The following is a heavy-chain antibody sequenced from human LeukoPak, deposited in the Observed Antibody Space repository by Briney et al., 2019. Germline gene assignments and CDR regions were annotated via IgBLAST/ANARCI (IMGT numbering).Heavy chain of an antibody. J-gene: IGHJ4*02. CDR3: VRWDRRGSGSCSFSLDY. V-gene: IGHV4-30-4*01. CDR1: GGSISSGGYY. CDR2: IYYSGST. D-gene: IGHD3-10*01. Sequence: PSQTLSLTYTVSGGSISSGGYYWSWIRQPPGKGLNWIGYIYYSGSTYYNPSLKSRVTISVDTSKNQFSLKLSSVTAADTAVYYCVRWDRRGSGSCSFSLDYWGQGTLVTVSS.